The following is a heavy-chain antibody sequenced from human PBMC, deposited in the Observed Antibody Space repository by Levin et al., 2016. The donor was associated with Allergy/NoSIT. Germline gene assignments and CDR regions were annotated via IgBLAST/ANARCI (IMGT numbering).Heavy chain of an antibody. V-gene: IGHV3-23*01. CDR2: ISGSGGST. CDR1: GFTFSSYA. J-gene: IGHJ4*02. Sequence: GGSLRLSCAASGFTFSSYAMSWVRQAPGKGLEWVSAISGSGGSTYYADSVKGRFTISRDNSKNTLYLQMNSLRAEDTAVYYCAKGYYYDSSGYYPFDYWGQGTLVTVSS. CDR3: AKGYYYDSSGYYPFDY. D-gene: IGHD3-22*01.